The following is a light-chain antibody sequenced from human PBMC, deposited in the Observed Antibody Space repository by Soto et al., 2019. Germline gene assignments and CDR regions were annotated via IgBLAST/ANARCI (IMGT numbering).Light chain of an antibody. CDR3: QQYGSSGT. CDR2: GAS. J-gene: IGKJ1*01. Sequence: ELVLTQSPGTLSLSPGERATFSCRASQSVSSNYLAWYQQKPGQAPRLLIYGASNRATGIPDRFSGSGSGTDFTLTISRLEPEDFAVYYCQQYGSSGTFGQGTKVDIK. CDR1: QSVSSNY. V-gene: IGKV3-20*01.